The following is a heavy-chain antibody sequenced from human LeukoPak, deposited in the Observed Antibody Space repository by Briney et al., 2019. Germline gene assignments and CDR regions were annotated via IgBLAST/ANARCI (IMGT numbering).Heavy chain of an antibody. CDR3: ASGPRSSDYYYYGMDV. CDR1: GFTFSSYW. J-gene: IGHJ6*02. Sequence: GGSLRLSCAASGFTFSSYWMSWVRQAPGKGLEWVANIKQDGSEKYYVDSVKGRFTISRDNAKNSLYLQMNSLRAEDTAVYYCASGPRSSDYYYYGMDVWGHGTTVTVSS. V-gene: IGHV3-7*01. CDR2: IKQDGSEK. D-gene: IGHD6-6*01.